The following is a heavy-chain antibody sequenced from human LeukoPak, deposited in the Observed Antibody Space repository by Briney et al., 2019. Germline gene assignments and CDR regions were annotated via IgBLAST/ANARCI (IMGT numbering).Heavy chain of an antibody. CDR1: GFTFSSYG. Sequence: GGSLRLSCAASGFTFSSYGMHWVRQAPGKGLEWVAFIRYDGSNKYYADSVKGRFTISRDNSKNTLYLQMNSLRAEDTAVYYCAKDRDDYVGRCFDYWGQGTLVTVSS. J-gene: IGHJ4*02. D-gene: IGHD3-16*01. CDR2: IRYDGSNK. CDR3: AKDRDDYVGRCFDY. V-gene: IGHV3-30*02.